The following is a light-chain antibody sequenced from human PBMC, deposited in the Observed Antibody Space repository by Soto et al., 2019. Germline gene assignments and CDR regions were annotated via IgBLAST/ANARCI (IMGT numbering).Light chain of an antibody. CDR3: ATWDGGLSCPFV. CDR1: NSNIGSDI. V-gene: IGLV1-44*01. Sequence: QSVLTQPPSASGTPGQRATISCCGSNSNIGSDIVNCYQLLPGAAPEVLINTTNQRPSGVPERFSGSKSGTSASLAISGLQSEDEANSSCATWDGGLSCPFVFGTGLKVAVL. J-gene: IGLJ1*01. CDR2: TTN.